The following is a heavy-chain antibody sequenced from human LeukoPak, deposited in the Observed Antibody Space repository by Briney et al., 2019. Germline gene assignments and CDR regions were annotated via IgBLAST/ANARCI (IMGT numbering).Heavy chain of an antibody. V-gene: IGHV1-2*02. CDR1: GYTFTSYY. D-gene: IGHD2-8*01. CDR3: AREGSAYFDAFDI. J-gene: IGHJ3*02. Sequence: APVKVSCKASGYTFTSYYMHWVRQAPGQGLEWMGWINPNSGGTNYAQKFQGRVTMTRDTSISAAYMELSRLRSDDTAVYYCAREGSAYFDAFDIWGQGTMVTVSS. CDR2: INPNSGGT.